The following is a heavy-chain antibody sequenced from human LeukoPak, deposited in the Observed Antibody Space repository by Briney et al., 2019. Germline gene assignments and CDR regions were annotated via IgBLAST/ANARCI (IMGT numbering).Heavy chain of an antibody. CDR2: INHSGST. CDR1: GGAFSGYY. CDR3: ARARRTEWLRYYYFDY. Sequence: SETLSLTCAVYGGAFSGYYLSWIRQPPGEGRGWIGEINHSGSTNYNPSLKSRVTISVDTSKNQFSLKLSSVTAADTAVYYCARARRTEWLRYYYFDYWGQGTLVTVSS. J-gene: IGHJ4*02. D-gene: IGHD5-12*01. V-gene: IGHV4-34*01.